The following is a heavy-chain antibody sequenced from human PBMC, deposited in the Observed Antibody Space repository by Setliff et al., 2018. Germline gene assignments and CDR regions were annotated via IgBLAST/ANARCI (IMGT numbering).Heavy chain of an antibody. Sequence: GGSLRLSCAASGFSFNGYAMNWVRQAPGRGLEWVSYISSTSSSIYYADSVKGRFTISRDHAKNSLYLQMDSLRAEDTAVYYCARVGVFGGGYFDFWGQGTLVTVSS. V-gene: IGHV3-48*01. J-gene: IGHJ4*02. D-gene: IGHD3-16*01. CDR2: ISSTSSSI. CDR1: GFSFNGYA. CDR3: ARVGVFGGGYFDF.